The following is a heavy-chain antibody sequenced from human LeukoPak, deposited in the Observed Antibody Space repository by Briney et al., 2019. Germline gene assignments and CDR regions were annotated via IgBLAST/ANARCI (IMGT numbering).Heavy chain of an antibody. CDR3: ARDSSSWTGSIDP. D-gene: IGHD6-13*01. V-gene: IGHV4-34*01. CDR2: INHSGST. Sequence: SETLSLTCAVYGGSFSGYYWSWIRQPPGKGLEWIGEINHSGSTNYNPSLKSRVTISVDTSKNQFSLKLSSVTAADTTVYYCARDSSSWTGSIDPWGQGTLVTVSS. CDR1: GGSFSGYY. J-gene: IGHJ5*02.